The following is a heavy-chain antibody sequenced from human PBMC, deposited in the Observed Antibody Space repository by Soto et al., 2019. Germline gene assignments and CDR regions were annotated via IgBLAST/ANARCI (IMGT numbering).Heavy chain of an antibody. V-gene: IGHV3-48*03. CDR1: GFTFSSYE. Sequence: EVQLVESGGGLVQPGGSLRLSCAASGFTFSSYEMNWVRQAPGKGLEWISYISSTGNTIYYVDSVKGRFTISRDNAKNSLYLQINTLRADDTAVYYCAGGIAAAGTHFYYGMDVWGQGTTVTVSS. CDR2: ISSTGNTI. D-gene: IGHD6-13*01. CDR3: AGGIAAAGTHFYYGMDV. J-gene: IGHJ6*02.